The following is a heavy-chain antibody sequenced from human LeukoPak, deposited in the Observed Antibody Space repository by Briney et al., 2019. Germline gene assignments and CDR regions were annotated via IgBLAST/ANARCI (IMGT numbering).Heavy chain of an antibody. CDR2: INHSGST. CDR3: AIGYSSSFHPRPLWYYYYMDV. CDR1: GGSFSGYY. J-gene: IGHJ6*03. D-gene: IGHD6-13*01. V-gene: IGHV4-34*01. Sequence: SETLSLTCAVYGGSFSGYYWSWIRQPPGKGLEWIGEINHSGSTNYNPSLKSRVTISVDTSKNQFSLKLSSVTAADTAVYYCAIGYSSSFHPRPLWYYYYMDVWGKGTTVTVSS.